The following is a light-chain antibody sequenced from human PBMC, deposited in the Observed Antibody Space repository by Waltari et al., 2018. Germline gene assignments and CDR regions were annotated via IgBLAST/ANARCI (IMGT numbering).Light chain of an antibody. Sequence: QSALTQPASVSGSPGQSITISCTETSSDVGISDFVSWHQQHPGKAPKLIIYEGSKRPSWVSNRFSASKSGNTASLTISGLQPEDEADYYCCSYAGGSTSVVFGGGTKLTVL. V-gene: IGLV2-23*01. J-gene: IGLJ2*01. CDR1: SSDVGISDF. CDR3: CSYAGGSTSVV. CDR2: EGS.